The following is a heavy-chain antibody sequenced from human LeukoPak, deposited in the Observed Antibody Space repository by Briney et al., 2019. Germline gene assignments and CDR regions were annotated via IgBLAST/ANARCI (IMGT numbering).Heavy chain of an antibody. CDR1: GYTFTGYY. Sequence: GASVKVSCKASGYTFTGYYMHWVRQAPGQGLEWMGWINPNSGGTNYAQKFQGRVTMTRDTSISTAYMELSRLRSDDTAVYYCARLLPCSGGSCYSGVDYWGQGTLVTVSS. V-gene: IGHV1-2*02. D-gene: IGHD2-15*01. CDR3: ARLLPCSGGSCYSGVDY. CDR2: INPNSGGT. J-gene: IGHJ4*02.